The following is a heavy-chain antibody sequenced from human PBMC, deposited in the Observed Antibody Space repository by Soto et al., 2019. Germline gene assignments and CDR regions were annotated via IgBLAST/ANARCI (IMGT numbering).Heavy chain of an antibody. D-gene: IGHD3-16*01. CDR3: AKFARGGTDGCHNWFDP. J-gene: IGHJ5*02. CDR2: IHYSGST. Sequence: ASETLSLTCTVSAGSISGYYWSWIRQTPGNGLEWIAYIHYSGSTNYNPSLKSRVTISVDTSTNQFSLKLTSVTAADTAVYYCAKFARGGTDGCHNWFDPWGQGTLVPVSS. CDR1: AGSISGYY. V-gene: IGHV4-59*01.